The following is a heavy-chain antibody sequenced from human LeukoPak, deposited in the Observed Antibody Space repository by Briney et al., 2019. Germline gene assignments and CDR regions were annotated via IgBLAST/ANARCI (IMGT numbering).Heavy chain of an antibody. CDR3: VKDKGSGSSYYYYYDMDV. CDR1: GFTFSSYA. CDR2: ISSNGGST. Sequence: GGSLRLSCSASGFTFSSYAMHWVRQAPGKGLEYVSAISSNGGSTYYADSVKGRFTISRDNSKNTLYLQMSSLRAEDTAVYYCVKDKGSGSSYYYYYDMDVWGKGATVTVSS. V-gene: IGHV3-64D*06. J-gene: IGHJ6*04. D-gene: IGHD3-10*01.